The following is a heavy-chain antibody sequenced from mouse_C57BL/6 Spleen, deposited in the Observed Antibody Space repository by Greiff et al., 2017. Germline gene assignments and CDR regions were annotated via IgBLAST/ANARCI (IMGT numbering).Heavy chain of an antibody. CDR3: TATVVATKDYAMDY. J-gene: IGHJ4*01. V-gene: IGHV6-6*01. Sequence: EVQLVESGGGLVQPGGSMKLSCAASGFTFSDAWMDWVRQSPEKGLEWVAEFRNKANNHATYYAESVKGRFTISRDDSKSSVYLQMNSLRAEDTGIYYCTATVVATKDYAMDYWGQGTSVTVSS. CDR2: FRNKANNHAT. D-gene: IGHD1-1*01. CDR1: GFTFSDAW.